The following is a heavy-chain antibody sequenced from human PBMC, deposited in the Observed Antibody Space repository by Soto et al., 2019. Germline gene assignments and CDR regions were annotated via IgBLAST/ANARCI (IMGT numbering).Heavy chain of an antibody. J-gene: IGHJ6*02. CDR3: ARGDGSGGFYYYGMDV. V-gene: IGHV1-8*01. D-gene: IGHD2-15*01. CDR2: MNPNSGNT. Sequence: QVQLVQSGAEVKKPGASVKVSCKASGYTFTSYDINWVRQATGQGLEWMGWMNPNSGNTGYAQKCQGRVTRTRNTSISTAYMDLSSLRSEDTAVYHCARGDGSGGFYYYGMDVWGQGTTVTVSS. CDR1: GYTFTSYD.